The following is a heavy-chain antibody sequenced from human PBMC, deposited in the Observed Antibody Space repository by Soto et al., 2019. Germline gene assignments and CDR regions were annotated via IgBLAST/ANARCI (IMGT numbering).Heavy chain of an antibody. J-gene: IGHJ4*02. V-gene: IGHV3-21*01. CDR3: ARDGALDCDAGSCNWGFDY. CDR1: GFTFTSYS. Sequence: EVQLVESGGGLVKPGGSLRLSCISSGFTFTSYSMNWVRQAPGKGLEWVSSITSSSSYIYYADSVKGRFTISRDNAKKSPYLHMNRLTAEDTAIYYCARDGALDCDAGSCNWGFDYWGQGTLVTVSS. D-gene: IGHD2-15*01. CDR2: ITSSSSYI.